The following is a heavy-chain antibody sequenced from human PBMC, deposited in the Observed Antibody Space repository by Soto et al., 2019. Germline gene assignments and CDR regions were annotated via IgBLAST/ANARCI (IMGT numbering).Heavy chain of an antibody. CDR2: ISAYNGNT. CDR3: AAIPVASSGQLHYFDY. Sequence: ASVKVSCKASGYTFTSYGISWVRQAPGQGLGWMGWISAYNGNTNYAQKFQERVTITRDMSTSTAYMELSSLRSEDTAVYYCAAIPVASSGQLHYFDYWGQGTLVTVSS. D-gene: IGHD3-22*01. CDR1: GYTFTSYG. V-gene: IGHV1-18*01. J-gene: IGHJ4*02.